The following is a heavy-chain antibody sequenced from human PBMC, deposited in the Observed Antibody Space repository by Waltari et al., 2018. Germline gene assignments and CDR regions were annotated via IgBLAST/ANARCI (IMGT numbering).Heavy chain of an antibody. CDR1: GFTFDDYA. V-gene: IGHV3-9*03. CDR3: AKDMERIAAAGSGGYFDL. D-gene: IGHD6-13*01. Sequence: EVQLVESGGGLVQPGRSLRLSCAASGFTFDDYAMHWVRQAPGKGLEWVAGISWNGGSRGYADSVKGRVTISRDNAKKSLYLKMNSLRAEDMALYYCAKDMERIAAAGSGGYFDLWGRGTLVTVSS. J-gene: IGHJ2*01. CDR2: ISWNGGSR.